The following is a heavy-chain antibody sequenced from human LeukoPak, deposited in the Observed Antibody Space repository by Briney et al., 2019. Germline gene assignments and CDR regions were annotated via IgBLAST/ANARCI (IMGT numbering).Heavy chain of an antibody. CDR1: GGSISSYY. V-gene: IGHV4-4*07. J-gene: IGHJ5*02. CDR3: TRDTGTTGEVKFDP. Sequence: SSETLSLTCTVSGGSISSYYWSWIRQPAGKGLEWIGRIYTSGSTTYNPSLKSRVTMSVDTSKSQFSLNLMSVTAADTAVYYCTRDTGTTGEVKFDPWGQGTLVTVSS. D-gene: IGHD4-17*01. CDR2: IYTSGST.